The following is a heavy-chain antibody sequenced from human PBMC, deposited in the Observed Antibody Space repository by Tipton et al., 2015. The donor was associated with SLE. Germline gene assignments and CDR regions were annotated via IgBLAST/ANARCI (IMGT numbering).Heavy chain of an antibody. J-gene: IGHJ3*02. V-gene: IGHV4-38-2*02. CDR3: ARDGGDSSSWFDAFDI. CDR1: GYSISSGYY. Sequence: TLSLTCAVSGYSISSGYYWGWTRQPPGKGLEWIGSIYHSGSTYYNPSLKSRVTISVDTSKNQFSLKLSSVTAADTAVYYCARDGGDSSSWFDAFDIWGQGTMVTVSS. CDR2: IYHSGST. D-gene: IGHD6-13*01.